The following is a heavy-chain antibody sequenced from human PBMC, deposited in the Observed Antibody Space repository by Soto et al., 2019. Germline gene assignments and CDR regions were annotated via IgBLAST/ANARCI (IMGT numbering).Heavy chain of an antibody. Sequence: QVQLVQSGAEVKKPGASVKVLCKTSGYTFSSYSMHWVRQAPGQRPEWMGWINTGNGNTRYSAKFQDRVTIARDTSASTAYMELYSLTSEDSATYYCVRDSTTTWWGSWSWGHGTLITVSS. J-gene: IGHJ5*01. D-gene: IGHD2-15*01. CDR2: INTGNGNT. CDR3: VRDSTTTWWGSWS. CDR1: GYTFSSYS. V-gene: IGHV1-3*04.